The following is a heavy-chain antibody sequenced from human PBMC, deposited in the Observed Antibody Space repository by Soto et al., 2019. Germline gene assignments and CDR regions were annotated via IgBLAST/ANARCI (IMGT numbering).Heavy chain of an antibody. CDR2: IHDSGIT. D-gene: IGHD2-2*01. J-gene: IGHJ4*02. CDR1: GGSISSYD. V-gene: IGHV4-59*01. Sequence: PSETLCLTCTVSGGSISSYDWSWIRQPPGKGLEWIGYIHDSGITDYNPSLKSRATISIDTFRNQISLNLHSVTAADTAVYYCAREYAFSSDYWGQGTVVTVSS. CDR3: AREYAFSSDY.